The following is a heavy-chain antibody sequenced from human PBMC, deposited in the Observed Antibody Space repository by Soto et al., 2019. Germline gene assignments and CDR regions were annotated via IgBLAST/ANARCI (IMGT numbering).Heavy chain of an antibody. D-gene: IGHD2-15*01. CDR2: IRSSRYGVTT. Sequence: GGSLRLSCATSGFTFHDHGMSWVRQAPGKGLDWVGFIRSSRYGVTTEYAASVKGRFFISRDDSKSIAFLQMNNLETEDTAVYYCTRAPLRCSGGSCYSADAWGQGTLVTVSS. J-gene: IGHJ5*02. V-gene: IGHV3-49*04. CDR3: TRAPLRCSGGSCYSADA. CDR1: GFTFHDHG.